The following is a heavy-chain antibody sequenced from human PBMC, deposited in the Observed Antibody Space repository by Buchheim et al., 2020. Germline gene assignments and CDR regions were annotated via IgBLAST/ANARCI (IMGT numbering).Heavy chain of an antibody. Sequence: QLQLQESGPGLVKPSETLSLTCTVSGGSISSSSYYWGRIRQPPGKGLEWIGSIYYSGSTYYNPSLKSRVTISVDTSKNQFSLKLSSVTAADTAVYYCAREPGVDYDILTGYYKREDYFDYWGQGTL. CDR3: AREPGVDYDILTGYYKREDYFDY. J-gene: IGHJ4*02. D-gene: IGHD3-9*01. CDR2: IYYSGST. V-gene: IGHV4-39*07. CDR1: GGSISSSSYY.